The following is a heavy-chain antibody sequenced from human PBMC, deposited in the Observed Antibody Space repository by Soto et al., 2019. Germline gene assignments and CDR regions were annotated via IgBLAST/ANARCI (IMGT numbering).Heavy chain of an antibody. CDR3: AREFYYYYGMDV. Sequence: QLQLQESGPGLVKPSETLSLTCTVSGGSISSSSHYWGWIRQPPGKGLEWIGSIYYSGSTYYNPSLKSLVTISVDTSKNQFSLKLRSVPAADTAVYYCAREFYYYYGMDVWGQGTTVTVSS. CDR1: GGSISSSSHY. CDR2: IYYSGST. V-gene: IGHV4-39*01. J-gene: IGHJ6*02.